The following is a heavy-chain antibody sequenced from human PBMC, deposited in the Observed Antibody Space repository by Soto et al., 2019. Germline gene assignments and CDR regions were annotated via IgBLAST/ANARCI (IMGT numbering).Heavy chain of an antibody. V-gene: IGHV1-8*01. D-gene: IGHD1-26*01. CDR2: MNPKSGDT. J-gene: IGHJ4*02. Sequence: QVQLVQSGAEVKMPGASVKVSCKASGYTFTDYGINWVRQATGQGLEWMGWMNPKSGDTVYAQKFQGRVSKTTATSISTAYMEPNSLKSEDTAVYYCAGGGYSVVGATVYWGQGTLVTVSS. CDR3: AGGGYSVVGATVY. CDR1: GYTFTDYG.